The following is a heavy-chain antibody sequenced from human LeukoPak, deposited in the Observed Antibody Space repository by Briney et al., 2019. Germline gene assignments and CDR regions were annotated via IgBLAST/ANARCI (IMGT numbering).Heavy chain of an antibody. V-gene: IGHV1-2*02. CDR3: ARVTMVRGEDYYGMDV. D-gene: IGHD3-10*01. J-gene: IGHJ6*02. CDR1: GYTFTGYY. Sequence: GASVKVSCRASGYTFTGYYMHWVRQAPGQGLEWMGWINPNSGGTNYAQKFQGRVTMTRDTSISTAYMELSRLRSDDTAVYYCARVTMVRGEDYYGMDVWGQGTTVTVSS. CDR2: INPNSGGT.